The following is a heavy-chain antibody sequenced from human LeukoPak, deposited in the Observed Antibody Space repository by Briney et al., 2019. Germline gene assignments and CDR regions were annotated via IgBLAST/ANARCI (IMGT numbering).Heavy chain of an antibody. Sequence: SSETLSLTCIVSGGRIGSSDPHWGWIRQPPGQGLEWVGSISYSGNTYYNPSLKSRVTISVDSSKNQFSLKLTSVTAADTAMYYCARDHSAPISHWFDPWGPGTLFIVSS. CDR2: ISYSGNT. CDR1: GGRIGSSDPH. J-gene: IGHJ5*02. CDR3: ARDHSAPISHWFDP. D-gene: IGHD3-3*02. V-gene: IGHV4-39*07.